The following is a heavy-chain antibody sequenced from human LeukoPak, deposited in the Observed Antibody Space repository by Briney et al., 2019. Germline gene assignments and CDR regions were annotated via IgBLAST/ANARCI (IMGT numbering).Heavy chain of an antibody. CDR3: AKDVYYDSSGSH. CDR2: IGTSSTTI. Sequence: GGSLRLSCAASGFTFSSYTMNWVRQPPGKGLEWVSNIGTSSTTIYYADSVKGRFTISRDNSKNTLYLQMNSLRAEDTAVYYCAKDVYYDSSGSHWGQGTLVTVSS. CDR1: GFTFSSYT. V-gene: IGHV3-48*01. D-gene: IGHD3-22*01. J-gene: IGHJ4*02.